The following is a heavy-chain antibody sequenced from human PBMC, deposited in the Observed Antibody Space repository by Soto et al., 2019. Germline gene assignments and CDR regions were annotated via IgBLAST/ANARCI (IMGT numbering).Heavy chain of an antibody. CDR3: ARVGYCGGDCSLPDY. V-gene: IGHV4-59*01. CDR2: IYYSGST. J-gene: IGHJ4*02. Sequence: SETLSLTCTVSGGSISSYFWSWIRQPPGKGLEWIGYIYYSGSTNYNPSLKSRVTISVDTSKNQLSLKLSSVTAADTAVYYCARVGYCGGDCSLPDYWGQGTLVTVS. CDR1: GGSISSYF. D-gene: IGHD2-21*02.